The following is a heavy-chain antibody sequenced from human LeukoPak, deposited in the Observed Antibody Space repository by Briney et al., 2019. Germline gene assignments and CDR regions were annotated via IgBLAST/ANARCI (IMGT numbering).Heavy chain of an antibody. J-gene: IGHJ4*02. CDR3: AREYYDFWSGYYPYFDY. V-gene: IGHV3-11*01. CDR1: GFTFSDYY. Sequence: GGSLRLSCAASGFTFSDYYMSWIRQAPGKGLGWVSYISSSGSTIYYADSVKGRFTISRDNAKNSLYLQMNSLRAEDTAVYYCAREYYDFWSGYYPYFDYWGQGTLVTVSS. CDR2: ISSSGSTI. D-gene: IGHD3-3*01.